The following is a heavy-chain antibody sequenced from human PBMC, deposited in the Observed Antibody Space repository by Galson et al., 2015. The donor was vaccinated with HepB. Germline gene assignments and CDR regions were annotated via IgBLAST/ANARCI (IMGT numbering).Heavy chain of an antibody. V-gene: IGHV3-30-3*01. CDR3: ARSDYGDPFDY. D-gene: IGHD4-17*01. CDR2: ISYDGSNK. J-gene: IGHJ4*02. Sequence: SLRLSCAASGFTFSSYAMHWVRQAPGKGLEWVAVISYDGSNKYYADSVKGRFTISRDNSKNTLYLQMNSLRAEDTAVYYCARSDYGDPFDYWGQGTLVTVSS. CDR1: GFTFSSYA.